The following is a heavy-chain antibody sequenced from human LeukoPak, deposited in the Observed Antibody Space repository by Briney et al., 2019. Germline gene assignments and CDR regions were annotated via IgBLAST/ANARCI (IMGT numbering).Heavy chain of an antibody. D-gene: IGHD3-16*02. CDR3: ARRGGYYDYVWGSYRDDAFDI. CDR2: FDPEDGET. V-gene: IGHV1-24*01. Sequence: ASVKVSCKVSGYTLTELSMHWVRQAPGKGLEWMGGFDPEDGETIYAQKFQGRVTMTRDTSTSTVYMELSSLRSEDTAVYYCARRGGYYDYVWGSYRDDAFDIWGQGTMVTVSS. J-gene: IGHJ3*02. CDR1: GYTLTELS.